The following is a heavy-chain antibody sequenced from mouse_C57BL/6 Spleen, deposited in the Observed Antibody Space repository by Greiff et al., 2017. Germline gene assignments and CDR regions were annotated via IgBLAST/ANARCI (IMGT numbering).Heavy chain of an antibody. J-gene: IGHJ4*01. D-gene: IGHD2-4*01. CDR1: GYSITSGYY. CDR2: ISYDGSN. V-gene: IGHV3-6*01. CDR3: ARETNYDDAMDY. Sequence: EVKLVESGPGLVQPSQSLSLTCSVTGYSITSGYYWNWIRQFPGNKLEWMGYISYDGSNNYNPSLKNRISITRDTSKNQFFLKLNSVTTEDTATYYCARETNYDDAMDYWGQGTSVTVSS.